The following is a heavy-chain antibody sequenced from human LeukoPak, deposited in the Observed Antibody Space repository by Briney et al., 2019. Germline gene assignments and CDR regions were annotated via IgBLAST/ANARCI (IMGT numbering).Heavy chain of an antibody. J-gene: IGHJ4*02. Sequence: GRSLRLSCAASGFTFSSYAMHWVRQAPGKGLEWVAVIWYDGSNKYYADSVKGRFTISRDNSKNTLYLQMNSLRAEDTAVYYCVRGLDYFDYWGQGTLVTVSS. V-gene: IGHV3-33*01. CDR2: IWYDGSNK. D-gene: IGHD6-6*01. CDR3: VRGLDYFDY. CDR1: GFTFSSYA.